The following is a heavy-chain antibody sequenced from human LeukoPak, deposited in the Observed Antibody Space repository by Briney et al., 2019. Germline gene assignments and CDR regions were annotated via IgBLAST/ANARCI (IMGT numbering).Heavy chain of an antibody. J-gene: IGHJ4*02. D-gene: IGHD3-10*01. CDR3: ARHVVGGGSGSYYFDY. Sequence: SETLSLTCTVSGGSISTSSYYWGWIRQPPGRGLEWIGSIYYSGSTYYNPSLKSRVTISVDTSKNKFSLKLNSVTAADTAVYYCARHVVGGGSGSYYFDYWGQGTLVTVSS. V-gene: IGHV4-39*01. CDR2: IYYSGST. CDR1: GGSISTSSYY.